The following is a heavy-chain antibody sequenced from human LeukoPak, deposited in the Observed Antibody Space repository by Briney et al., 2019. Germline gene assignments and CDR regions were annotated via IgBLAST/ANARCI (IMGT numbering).Heavy chain of an antibody. Sequence: SVKLSCNASGGTFSSYAISWVRQAPGQGLERMAGFIPMLGSANYPQEFQGWVTITAGEVPSTAYMELSSLRSEDSAVFYCARARWGYQPLLAEGRWFDPWGQGTLVTVSS. CDR3: ARARWGYQPLLAEGRWFDP. V-gene: IGHV1-69*13. D-gene: IGHD2-2*01. CDR1: GGTFSSYA. CDR2: FIPMLGSA. J-gene: IGHJ5*02.